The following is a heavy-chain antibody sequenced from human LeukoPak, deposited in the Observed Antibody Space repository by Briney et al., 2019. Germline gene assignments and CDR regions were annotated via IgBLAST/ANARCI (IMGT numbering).Heavy chain of an antibody. Sequence: SETLSLTCTVSGGSISGYYWSWIRQPPGKGLEWIGYIYYSGSTYYNPSLKSRVTISVDRSKNQFSLKLSSVTAADTAVYYCARDLRCSSTSCYRGNWFDPWGQGTLVTVSS. D-gene: IGHD2-2*02. CDR2: IYYSGST. J-gene: IGHJ5*02. V-gene: IGHV4-59*12. CDR1: GGSISGYY. CDR3: ARDLRCSSTSCYRGNWFDP.